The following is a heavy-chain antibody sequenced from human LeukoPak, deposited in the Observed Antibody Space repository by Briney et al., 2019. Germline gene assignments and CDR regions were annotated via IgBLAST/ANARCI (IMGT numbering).Heavy chain of an antibody. CDR2: ISYSGIT. J-gene: IGHJ1*01. CDR1: GGSIRSYS. D-gene: IGHD6-6*01. V-gene: IGHV4-59*01. Sequence: PSETLSLTCTVSGGSIRSYSWTWIRQPPGKGLEWIGYISYSGITNYNPSLKSRVTISADTSKNQFSLKLSSVTAADTAVYYCARGGAARLHFQNWGQGTLVTVSS. CDR3: ARGGAARLHFQN.